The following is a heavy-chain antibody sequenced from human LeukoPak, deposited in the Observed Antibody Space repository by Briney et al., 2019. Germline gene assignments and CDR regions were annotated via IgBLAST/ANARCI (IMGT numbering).Heavy chain of an antibody. CDR3: AREGTMIVVVNDAFDI. J-gene: IGHJ3*02. CDR1: GFTFSSYA. V-gene: IGHV3-30*04. Sequence: GGSLRLSCAASGFTFSSYAMHWVRQAPGKGLEWVAVISYDGSNKYYADSVKGRFTISRDNSKNTLYLQMNSLRAEDTAVYYCAREGTMIVVVNDAFDIWGQGTMVTVSS. D-gene: IGHD3-22*01. CDR2: ISYDGSNK.